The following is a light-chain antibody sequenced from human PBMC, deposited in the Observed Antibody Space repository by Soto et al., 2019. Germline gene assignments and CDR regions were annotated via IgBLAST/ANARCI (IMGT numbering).Light chain of an antibody. V-gene: IGLV2-11*01. Sequence: QSVLTQPRSVSGSPGQSATISCTGTANDAGGHNYVSWYQQHPGEAPKLLIYDVTERPSGVPDRFSGSKSGNTASLTISGLQTEDEADYYCYSYAGTYTFVFGTGTKGTLL. J-gene: IGLJ1*01. CDR1: ANDAGGHNY. CDR2: DVT. CDR3: YSYAGTYTFV.